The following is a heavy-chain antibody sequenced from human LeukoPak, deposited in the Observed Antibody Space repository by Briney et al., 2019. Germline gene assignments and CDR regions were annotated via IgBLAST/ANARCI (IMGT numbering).Heavy chain of an antibody. Sequence: GSLRLSCAASGFTFSSLWMSWVRQAPGRGPEWVANINQDGGTTYYVASVKGRFTISRDNAKDSLSLQMSSLRAEDTAVYYCTKDRQGPNQYHMDVWGKGTTVTVSS. V-gene: IGHV3-7*01. CDR2: INQDGGTT. J-gene: IGHJ6*03. CDR1: GFTFSSLW. CDR3: TKDRQGPNQYHMDV.